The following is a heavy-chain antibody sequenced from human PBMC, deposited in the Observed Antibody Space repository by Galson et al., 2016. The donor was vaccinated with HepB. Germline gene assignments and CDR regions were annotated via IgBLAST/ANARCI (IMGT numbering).Heavy chain of an antibody. D-gene: IGHD2-8*01. CDR2: MYNSGSI. J-gene: IGHJ4*02. CDR1: GGSMSSSYYY. Sequence: SETLSLTCTVSGGSMSSSYYYWGWIRQPPRKGLEWIGSMYNSGSINYKPSLKSRVTISADPSKNHLSLTMNSVTVADTALYYCMRLSTNHIPLSWGQGTLVTVSS. CDR3: MRLSTNHIPLS. V-gene: IGHV4-39*01.